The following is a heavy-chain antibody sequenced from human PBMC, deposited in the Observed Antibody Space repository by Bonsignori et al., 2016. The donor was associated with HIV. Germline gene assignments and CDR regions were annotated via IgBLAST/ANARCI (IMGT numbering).Heavy chain of an antibody. V-gene: IGHV3-72*01. Sequence: EVQLVESGGGLVRPGGSLRLSCAVSGFSVSDHYMDWVRQAPGKGLEWVGRLRNRANGDTTEYAASVTGRFSVSRDNSKNSLYLQMDSLQIDDTAVYYCARAESDPVDWYM. J-gene: IGHJ6*03. CDR1: GFSVSDHY. CDR3: ARAESDPVDWYM. CDR2: LRNRANGDTT. D-gene: IGHD3/OR15-3a*01.